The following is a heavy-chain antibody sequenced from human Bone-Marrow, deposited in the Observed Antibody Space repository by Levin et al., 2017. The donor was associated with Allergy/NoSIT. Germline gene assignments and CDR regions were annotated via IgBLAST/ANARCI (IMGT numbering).Heavy chain of an antibody. CDR1: GFTFSSYA. V-gene: IGHV3-30*04. CDR3: ANSEGPPKEVHFDY. D-gene: IGHD3-10*01. CDR2: ISYDGSNK. Sequence: PGGSLRLSCAASGFTFSSYAMHWVRQAPGKGLEWVAVISYDGSNKYYADSVKGRFTISRDNSKNTLYLQMNSLRAEDTAVYYCANSEGPPKEVHFDYWGQGTLVTVSS. J-gene: IGHJ4*02.